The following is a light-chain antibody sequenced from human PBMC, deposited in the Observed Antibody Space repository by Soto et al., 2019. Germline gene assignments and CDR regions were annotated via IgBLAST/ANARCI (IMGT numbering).Light chain of an antibody. V-gene: IGKV1-27*01. CDR1: QGISNY. Sequence: DIQTTQSPSSLSASVGDRVTITCRASQGISNYLAWYQQIPGKVPKLLIPAASTLQSGVPSRFSGSGSGTDFTLTISSLQPEDVATYYCQKYTNVPTFGGGTKVEIK. CDR2: AAS. J-gene: IGKJ4*01. CDR3: QKYTNVPT.